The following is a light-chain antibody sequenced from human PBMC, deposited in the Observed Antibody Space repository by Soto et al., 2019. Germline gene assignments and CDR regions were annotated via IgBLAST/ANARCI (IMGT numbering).Light chain of an antibody. V-gene: IGKV3-20*01. CDR1: QSVSSSY. Sequence: EIVLTQSPGTLSLSPGERATLSCRASQSVSSSYLAWYQQKPGQAPRLLLYGVSSRATGIPGRFSGSGSGTDCTLSISRLEPEDFAVYYCQHYVNSPPIPFGQGTRLEMK. CDR3: QHYVNSPPIP. CDR2: GVS. J-gene: IGKJ5*01.